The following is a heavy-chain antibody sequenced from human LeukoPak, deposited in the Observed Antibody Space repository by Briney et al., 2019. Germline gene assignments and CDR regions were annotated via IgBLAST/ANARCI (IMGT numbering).Heavy chain of an antibody. Sequence: SETLSLTCAVYGGSFSGYYWRWIRQPPGKGLEWIGEINHSGSTNYNPSLKSRVTISVDTSKNQFSLKLSSVTAADTAVYYCARRSITMVRGVIGGYFDYWGQGTLVTVSS. CDR2: INHSGST. J-gene: IGHJ4*02. CDR3: ARRSITMVRGVIGGYFDY. CDR1: GGSFSGYY. V-gene: IGHV4-34*01. D-gene: IGHD3-10*01.